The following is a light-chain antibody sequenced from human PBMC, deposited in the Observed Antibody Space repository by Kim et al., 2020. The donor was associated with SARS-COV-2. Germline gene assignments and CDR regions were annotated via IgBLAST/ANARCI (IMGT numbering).Light chain of an antibody. CDR2: EAP. Sequence: SPGDRAAGSSSASQCVSSKWVRYQQNPDQAHTLLIHEAPTCASGIPERVIASGSGTEFTLTIFRLQSEDFELYDCQQYSDWPQITFGQGTRLEIK. V-gene: IGKV3-15*01. J-gene: IGKJ5*01. CDR3: QQYSDWPQIT. CDR1: QCVSSK.